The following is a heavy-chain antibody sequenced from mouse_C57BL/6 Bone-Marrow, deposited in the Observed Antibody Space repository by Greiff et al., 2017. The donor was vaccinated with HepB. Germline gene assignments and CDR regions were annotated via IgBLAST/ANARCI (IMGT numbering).Heavy chain of an antibody. D-gene: IGHD1-1*01. CDR3: TREGGYYGSSYVEYFDY. CDR2: IYPGNSDT. CDR1: GYTFTSYW. J-gene: IGHJ2*01. V-gene: IGHV1-5*01. Sequence: VQLQQSGTVLARPGASVKMSCKTSGYTFTSYWMHWVKQRPGQGLEWIGAIYPGNSDTSYNQKFKGKAKLTAVTSASTAYMELSSLTNEDSAVYYCTREGGYYGSSYVEYFDYWGQGTTLTVSS.